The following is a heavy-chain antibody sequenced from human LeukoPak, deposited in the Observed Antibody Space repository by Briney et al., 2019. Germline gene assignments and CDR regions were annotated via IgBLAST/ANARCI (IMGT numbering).Heavy chain of an antibody. Sequence: PGGSLRLSCAASGFTFDDYGMSWVRQAPGKGLEWVSGINWNGGSTGYADSVKGRFTISRDNAKNSLYLQMNSLRAEDTALYYCARASASSGWEDFDYWGQGTLVTVSS. D-gene: IGHD6-19*01. V-gene: IGHV3-20*04. CDR3: ARASASSGWEDFDY. CDR2: INWNGGST. J-gene: IGHJ4*02. CDR1: GFTFDDYG.